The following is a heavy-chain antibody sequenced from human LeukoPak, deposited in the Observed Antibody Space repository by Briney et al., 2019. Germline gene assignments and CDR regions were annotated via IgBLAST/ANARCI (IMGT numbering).Heavy chain of an antibody. CDR1: GFTSSNYW. CDR2: IKQDGSEK. V-gene: IGHV3-7*01. J-gene: IGHJ4*02. Sequence: GGSLRLSCAASGFTSSNYWMSWVRQAPGKGLEWVANIKQDGSEKYYVDSVKGRFTISRDNAKNSLYLQMNSLRAEDTAVYYCARDKIVGATHFDYWGQGTLVTVSS. CDR3: ARDKIVGATHFDY. D-gene: IGHD1-26*01.